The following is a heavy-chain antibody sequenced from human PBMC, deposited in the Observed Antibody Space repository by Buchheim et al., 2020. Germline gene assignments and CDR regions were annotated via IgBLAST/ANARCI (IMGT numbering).Heavy chain of an antibody. V-gene: IGHV3-30*02. D-gene: IGHD2-2*01. J-gene: IGHJ6*02. CDR2: IRYDGSNK. Sequence: QVQLVESGGGVVQPGRSLRLSCAASGFTFSSYGMHWVRQAPGKGLEWVAFIRYDGSNKYYADSVKGRFTISRDNSKNTLYLQMNSLRAVDTAVYYCAKGTLGYCSSTSCPSAYYYYGMDVWGQGTT. CDR1: GFTFSSYG. CDR3: AKGTLGYCSSTSCPSAYYYYGMDV.